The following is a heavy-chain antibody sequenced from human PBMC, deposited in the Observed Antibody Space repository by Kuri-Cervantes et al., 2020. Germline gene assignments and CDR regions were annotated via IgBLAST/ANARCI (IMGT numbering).Heavy chain of an antibody. CDR2: ISSTSSTI. CDR3: AKDRPRYCSRSSCHGAFYMDV. D-gene: IGHD2-2*01. J-gene: IGHJ6*03. Sequence: GGSLRLSCEVSGFPFSDYYMSWIRQAPGKGLECLSYISSTSSTIYYADSVKGRFTISRDNAKNSLYLQMSSLRAEDTAVYYCAKDRPRYCSRSSCHGAFYMDVWGRGTTVTVSS. V-gene: IGHV3-11*04. CDR1: GFPFSDYY.